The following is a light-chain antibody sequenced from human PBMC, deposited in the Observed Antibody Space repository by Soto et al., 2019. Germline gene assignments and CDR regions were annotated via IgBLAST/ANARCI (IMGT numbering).Light chain of an antibody. J-gene: IGKJ5*01. CDR2: AAS. V-gene: IGKV1-39*01. CDR3: QQAYSTPRT. CDR1: QSISSY. Sequence: DIQVTQSPSSLSASIGDRVTSTYLASQSISSYLNWYQQKPGKAPKLLIYAASSLQSGVPSRFRGSGSGTDFTLTISSLQPEDFATYYCQQAYSTPRTFGQGTRLEIK.